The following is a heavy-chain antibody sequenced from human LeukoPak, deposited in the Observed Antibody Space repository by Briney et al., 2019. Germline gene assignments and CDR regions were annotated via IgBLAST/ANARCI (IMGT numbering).Heavy chain of an antibody. V-gene: IGHV1-18*01. D-gene: IGHD6-13*01. J-gene: IGHJ4*02. CDR1: GYTFTSYG. CDR3: TRDRSNNDS. CDR2: IRVSNGNT. Sequence: ASVKVSCKASGYTFTSYGISWVRQAPGQGLEWMGWIRVSNGNTDYAQKFQGRVTMTTDTSTNTAYMELKGLRSDDTAVYYCTRDRSNNDSWGQGTLVTVSS.